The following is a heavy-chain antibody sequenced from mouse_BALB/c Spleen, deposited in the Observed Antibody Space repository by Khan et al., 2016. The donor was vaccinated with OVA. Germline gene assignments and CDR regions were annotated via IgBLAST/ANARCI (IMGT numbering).Heavy chain of an antibody. Sequence: QVQLKQSGPGLVAPSQSLSITCTVSGFSLTGYGVNWVRQPPGKGLEWLGMIWGDGSTDYNSALKSRLSISKDNSKSQVFLKMNSLQTDDTVMYYCARAYYGNYREAMDYWGQGTSVIVSS. D-gene: IGHD2-10*01. CDR2: IWGDGST. J-gene: IGHJ4*01. CDR1: GFSLTGYG. V-gene: IGHV2-6-7*01. CDR3: ARAYYGNYREAMDY.